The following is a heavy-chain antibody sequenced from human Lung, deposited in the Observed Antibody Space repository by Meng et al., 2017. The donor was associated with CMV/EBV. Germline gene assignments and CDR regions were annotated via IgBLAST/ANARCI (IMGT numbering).Heavy chain of an antibody. CDR3: LRRSGGSV. CDR2: IPHRGSS. J-gene: IGHJ1*01. CDR1: GDSITNHNW. D-gene: IGHD3-10*01. V-gene: IGHV4-4*02. Sequence: QVQSRESGPAPGTPSETLSLTCAVSGDSITNHNWWAWVRQPPGKGLEWIGEIPHRGSSAYNPSLKSRVSMSIDKSKNQFSLKLTSVTAADTAVYHCLRRSGGSVWGQGTLVTVSS.